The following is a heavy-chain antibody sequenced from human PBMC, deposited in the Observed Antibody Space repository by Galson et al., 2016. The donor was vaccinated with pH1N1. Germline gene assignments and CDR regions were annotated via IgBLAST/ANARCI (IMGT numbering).Heavy chain of an antibody. CDR3: ARVPRGEQLYYFDY. J-gene: IGHJ4*02. CDR2: IYYSGST. Sequence: LSLTCTVSGGSISSGGYYWSWIRQHPGKGLEWIGYIYYSGSTYYNPSLKSRVTISVDTSKNQFSLKLSSVTAADTAVFYCARVPRGEQLYYFDYWGQGTLVTVSS. CDR1: GGSISSGGYY. V-gene: IGHV4-31*03. D-gene: IGHD5-18*01.